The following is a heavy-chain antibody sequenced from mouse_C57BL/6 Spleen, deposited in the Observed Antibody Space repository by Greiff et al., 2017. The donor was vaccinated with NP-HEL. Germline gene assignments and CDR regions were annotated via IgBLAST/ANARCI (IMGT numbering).Heavy chain of an antibody. Sequence: EVMLVESGGGLVKPGGSLKLSCAASGFTFSSYTMSWVRQTPEKRLEWVATISGGGGNTYYPDSVKGRFTISRDNAKNTLYLQMSSLRSEDTALYYCARLGYGYFDYWGQGTTLTVSS. CDR2: ISGGGGNT. D-gene: IGHD2-10*02. V-gene: IGHV5-9*01. CDR1: GFTFSSYT. J-gene: IGHJ2*01. CDR3: ARLGYGYFDY.